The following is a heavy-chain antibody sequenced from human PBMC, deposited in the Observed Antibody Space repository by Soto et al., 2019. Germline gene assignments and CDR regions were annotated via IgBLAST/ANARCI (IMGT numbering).Heavy chain of an antibody. J-gene: IGHJ4*02. CDR2: ISGNDDST. Sequence: GGSLRLACVASEFTFSNYAMSWVRQAPGKGLEWVSGISGNDDSTYYADSVKGRCIISRDNSKNTLDLQMNSLRAQDTAVYYCAKDLSRSGVFGFDYWGQGIRVTVSS. V-gene: IGHV3-23*01. CDR3: AKDLSRSGVFGFDY. CDR1: EFTFSNYA. D-gene: IGHD6-13*01.